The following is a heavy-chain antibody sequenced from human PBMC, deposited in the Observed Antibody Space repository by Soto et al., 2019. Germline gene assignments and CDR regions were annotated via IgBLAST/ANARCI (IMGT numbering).Heavy chain of an antibody. CDR3: VTHRCSDGWRPYFYEYAVDL. CDR1: GCSFSDRY. V-gene: IGHV3-72*01. Sequence: GGSLRLSCAASGCSFSDRYMDWVRQAPGEGLEWIGRITNKANSYTTNYAASLKGRFTISRDDSKNSVYLHMNNVKIEDTAVDYCVTHRCSDGWRPYFYEYAVDLSRQASTVTVCS. J-gene: IGHJ6*02. CDR2: ITNKANSYTT. D-gene: IGHD5-12*01.